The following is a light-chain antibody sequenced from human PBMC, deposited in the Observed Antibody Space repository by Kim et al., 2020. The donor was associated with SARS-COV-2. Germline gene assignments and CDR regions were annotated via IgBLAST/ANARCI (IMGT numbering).Light chain of an antibody. V-gene: IGKV1-27*01. J-gene: IGKJ3*01. CDR3: QKYNSAVLT. CDR1: QSISNY. CDR2: AAS. Sequence: ASVGDRVTITCRASQSISNYLAWYQQKPGKVPKLLIHAASTLQSGVPSRFSGSGSGTDFTLTISSLQPEDVATYYCQKYNSAVLTFGPGTKVDIK.